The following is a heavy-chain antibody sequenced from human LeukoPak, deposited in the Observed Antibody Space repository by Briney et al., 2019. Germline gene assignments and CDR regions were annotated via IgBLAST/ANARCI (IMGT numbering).Heavy chain of an antibody. J-gene: IGHJ6*02. V-gene: IGHV1-18*01. CDR2: NSAYNGNT. D-gene: IGHD5-24*01. CDR3: ARGEMATKYWSLYYYYGMDV. CDR1: GYTFTSYG. Sequence: ASVKVSCKASGYTFTSYGISWVRQAPGQGLEWMGWNSAYNGNTDYAQKLQGRVTMTTDTSTSTAYMELRSLRSDDTAVYYCARGEMATKYWSLYYYYGMDVWGQGTTVTVSS.